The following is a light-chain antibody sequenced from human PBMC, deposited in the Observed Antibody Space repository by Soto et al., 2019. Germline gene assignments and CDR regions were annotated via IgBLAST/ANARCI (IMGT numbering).Light chain of an antibody. CDR3: QQYGSSPLT. J-gene: IGKJ1*01. V-gene: IGKV3-20*01. CDR1: QSVTSNY. CDR2: GAS. Sequence: EIVLTQSPGTLSLSPGERATLSCRASQSVTSNYLAWYQQKPGQAPRLLIYGASSRATGIPDRFSGSGSGTDFTLTISRLEPEDCAVYYCQQYGSSPLTFGQGTKVEIK.